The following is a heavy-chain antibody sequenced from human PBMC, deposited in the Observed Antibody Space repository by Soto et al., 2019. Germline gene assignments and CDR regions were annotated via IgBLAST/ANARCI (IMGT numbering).Heavy chain of an antibody. CDR3: ARAHGPYYDSSFYGLARNYFDY. CDR1: GFTFSSHA. V-gene: IGHV3-30-3*01. Sequence: GGSLRLSCAGTGFTFSSHAMNWVRQAPGRGLEWVSVISFDGSNKYYAESVRGRYSISRDNSKNILYLDMHSLRPDDTAIYYCARAHGPYYDSSFYGLARNYFDYWGQGALVTVSS. J-gene: IGHJ4*02. CDR2: ISFDGSNK. D-gene: IGHD3-22*01.